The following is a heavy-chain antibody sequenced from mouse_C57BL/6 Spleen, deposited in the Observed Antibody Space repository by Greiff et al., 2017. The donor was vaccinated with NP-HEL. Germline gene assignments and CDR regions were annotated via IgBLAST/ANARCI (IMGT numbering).Heavy chain of an antibody. Sequence: EVKLMESEGGLVQPGSSMKLSCTASGFTFSDYYMAWVRQVPEKGLEWVANINYDGSSTYYLDSLKSRFIISRDNAKNILYLQMSSLKSEDTATYYCARADYGSSNYFDYWGQGTTLTVSS. D-gene: IGHD1-1*01. CDR3: ARADYGSSNYFDY. CDR2: INYDGSST. CDR1: GFTFSDYY. J-gene: IGHJ2*01. V-gene: IGHV5-16*01.